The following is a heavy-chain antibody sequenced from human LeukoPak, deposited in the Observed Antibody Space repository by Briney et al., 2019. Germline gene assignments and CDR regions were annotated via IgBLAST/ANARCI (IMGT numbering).Heavy chain of an antibody. D-gene: IGHD5-18*01. V-gene: IGHV3-30-3*01. CDR2: ISYDGSNK. CDR1: GFTFSSYA. Sequence: GGSLRLSCAVSGFTFSSYAMHWVRQAPGKGLEWVAVISYDGSNKYYADSVKGRFTISRDNSKNTLYLQMNSLRAEDTAVYYCARDNVDTAMVTDSNWFDPWGQGTLVTVSS. CDR3: ARDNVDTAMVTDSNWFDP. J-gene: IGHJ5*02.